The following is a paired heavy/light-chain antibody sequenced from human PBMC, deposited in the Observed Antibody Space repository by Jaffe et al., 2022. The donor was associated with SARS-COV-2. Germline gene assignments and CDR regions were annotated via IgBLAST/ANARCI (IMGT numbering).Heavy chain of an antibody. V-gene: IGHV3-20*01. CDR3: ARRYCTAGSCYGGMAFDY. Sequence: EVQLVESGGGVVRPGGSLRVSCAASGFTFDDYGMSWVRQAPGKGLEWVSGINWNGGSTDYADSVRGRFTISRDNAKNSLYLQMNSLRAEDTALYHCARRYCTAGSCYGGMAFDYWGQGTLVTVSS. CDR1: GFTFDDYG. J-gene: IGHJ4*02. CDR2: INWNGGST. D-gene: IGHD2-15*01.
Light chain of an antibody. V-gene: IGLV1-44*01. CDR3: AAWDDSLRGGV. J-gene: IGLJ3*02. CDR1: SSNIGSNA. CDR2: SNN. Sequence: QSVLTQPPSASGTPGQRVTISCSGSSSNIGSNAVNWYQQLPGTAPKLLIYSNNQRPSGVPDRFSGSKSGTSASLAISGLQSEDEADYYCAAWDDSLRGGVFGGGTKLTVL.